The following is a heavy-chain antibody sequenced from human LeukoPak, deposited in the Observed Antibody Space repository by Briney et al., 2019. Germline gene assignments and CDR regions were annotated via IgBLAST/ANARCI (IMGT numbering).Heavy chain of an antibody. CDR1: GFTFSSYS. V-gene: IGHV3-21*01. D-gene: IGHD1-1*01. CDR2: ISSSSSYI. Sequence: GGSLRLSCAASGFTFSSYSMNWVRQAPGKGLEWVSSISSSSSYIYYADSVKGRFTISRDNAKNSLYLQMNSLRAEDTAVYYCARGQLELLSDYYYYMTSGAKGPRSPSP. CDR3: ARGQLELLSDYYYYMTS. J-gene: IGHJ6*03.